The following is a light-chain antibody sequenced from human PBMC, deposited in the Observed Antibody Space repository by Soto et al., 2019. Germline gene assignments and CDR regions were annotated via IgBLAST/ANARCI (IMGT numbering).Light chain of an antibody. CDR1: KTVINNK. CDR2: GAS. V-gene: IGKV3-20*01. Sequence: EIVLSQSPCTLSLSPGEGATPSCRASKTVINNKFAWYQQKPGQSPRLLIYGASSMATGIPDWFSGSGSGTYFPLTIRRLEPEDFAVYYYQQYANSPRTFGQGTKVEIK. J-gene: IGKJ1*01. CDR3: QQYANSPRT.